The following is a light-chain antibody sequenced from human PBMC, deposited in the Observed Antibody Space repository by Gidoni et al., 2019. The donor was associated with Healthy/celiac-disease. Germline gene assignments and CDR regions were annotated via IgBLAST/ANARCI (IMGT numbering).Light chain of an antibody. Sequence: DIQMTQSPSTLSASVGDRVTITCRASQSISSWLAWYQQKPGKAPKLLIYNASILESGVPSRFSGSGSGTEFTLTISSLHPDDFATYYCQQYNSYSPWTFGQXTKVEIK. CDR3: QQYNSYSPWT. V-gene: IGKV1-5*03. CDR2: NAS. CDR1: QSISSW. J-gene: IGKJ1*01.